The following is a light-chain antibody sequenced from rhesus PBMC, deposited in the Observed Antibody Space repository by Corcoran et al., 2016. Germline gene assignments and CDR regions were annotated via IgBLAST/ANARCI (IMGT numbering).Light chain of an antibody. CDR3: QQHNSNPYS. J-gene: IGKJ2*01. Sequence: DIQMTQSPSSLSASVGDRVTITCQASQGVGTWLTWYQQKLGKAPKLLIYAASNLQSGVPSRFSGSGSGTDFTLTISSLQPEDFATYYGQQHNSNPYSFGQGTKVEIK. V-gene: IGKV1-33*02. CDR1: QGVGTW. CDR2: AAS.